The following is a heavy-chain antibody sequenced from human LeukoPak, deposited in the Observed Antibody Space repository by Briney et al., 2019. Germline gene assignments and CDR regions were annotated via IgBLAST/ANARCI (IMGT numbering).Heavy chain of an antibody. V-gene: IGHV3-30*02. CDR1: GSTFSSYG. CDR2: IRYDGSNK. Sequence: GGSLRLSCAASGSTFSSYGMHWVRQAPGKGLEWVAFIRYDGSNKYYADSVKGRFTISRDNSKNTLYLQMNSLRAEDTAVYYCAKRRGKAAAGSVGAFDIWGQGTMVTVSS. CDR3: AKRRGKAAAGSVGAFDI. J-gene: IGHJ3*02. D-gene: IGHD6-13*01.